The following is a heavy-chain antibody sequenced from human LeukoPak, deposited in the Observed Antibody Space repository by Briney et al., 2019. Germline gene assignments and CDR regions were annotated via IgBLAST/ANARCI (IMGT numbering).Heavy chain of an antibody. V-gene: IGHV3-23*01. J-gene: IGHJ4*02. Sequence: GGSLRLSCAASGFTFSSYVMSWVRQAPGKGLEWVSSISNSGGSTYYADSVKGRFTISRDNSKNTLYLQMNSLRAEDTAVYYCAKDRGSYGEKDYWGQGTLVTVSS. CDR3: AKDRGSYGEKDY. D-gene: IGHD4-17*01. CDR1: GFTFSSYV. CDR2: ISNSGGST.